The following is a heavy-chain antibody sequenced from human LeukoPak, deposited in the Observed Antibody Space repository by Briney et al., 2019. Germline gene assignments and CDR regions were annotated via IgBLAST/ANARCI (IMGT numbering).Heavy chain of an antibody. D-gene: IGHD1-26*01. CDR2: ISINGDKT. V-gene: IGHV3-64D*06. J-gene: IGHJ4*02. CDR1: GFTFSGHF. Sequence: PGGSLRLSCSASGFTFSGHFMHWVRQAPGKGLEYVSSISINGDKTYYAESVEGRFTISRDNSKSTLYLQLSSLRVEDTAVYYCIKDRIGTWSFDHWGQGTLLTVSS. CDR3: IKDRIGTWSFDH.